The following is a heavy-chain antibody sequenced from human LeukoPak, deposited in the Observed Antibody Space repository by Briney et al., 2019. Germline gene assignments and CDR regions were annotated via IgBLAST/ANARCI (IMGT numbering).Heavy chain of an antibody. CDR2: INSDGSTT. CDR1: GFTFSSYW. D-gene: IGHD2-8*01. V-gene: IGHV3-74*01. CDR3: ARDLLMVYPPPSYGMDV. Sequence: GGSLRLSCAASGFTFSSYWMHWVRQAPGKGLVWVSRINSDGSTTSYADSVKGRFTISRDNAKNTLYLQMNSLRAEDTAVYYCARDLLMVYPPPSYGMDVWGQGTTVTVSS. J-gene: IGHJ6*02.